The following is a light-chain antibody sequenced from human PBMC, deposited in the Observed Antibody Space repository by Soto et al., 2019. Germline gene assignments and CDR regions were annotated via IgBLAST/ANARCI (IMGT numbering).Light chain of an antibody. CDR3: QSYDSSLSGSAV. J-gene: IGLJ1*01. CDR1: SSNIGAGHD. V-gene: IGLV1-40*01. CDR2: GNG. Sequence: QSVLTQPPSVSGAPGQRVTISCTGSSSNIGAGHDVHWYQHLPGTTPKLLIYGNGNRPSGVPDRFSGSKSGTSASLAITGLQAEDEADYYCQSYDSSLSGSAVFGTGTRSPS.